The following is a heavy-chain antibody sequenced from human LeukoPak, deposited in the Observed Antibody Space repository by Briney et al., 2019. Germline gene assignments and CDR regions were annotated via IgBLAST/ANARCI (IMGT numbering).Heavy chain of an antibody. CDR1: GFTCSTYT. CDR3: ARGDTLSDLNAFDL. V-gene: IGHV3-48*02. CDR2: ITVSSST. Sequence: PGGSLRLSCAASGFTCSTYTMNWVRQAPGKGREWLSYITVSSSTYYADSVQGRFTISRDNAKNSLYLQMNSLRDEDTAVYYCARGDTLSDLNAFDLWGQGTMVTVSS. J-gene: IGHJ3*01.